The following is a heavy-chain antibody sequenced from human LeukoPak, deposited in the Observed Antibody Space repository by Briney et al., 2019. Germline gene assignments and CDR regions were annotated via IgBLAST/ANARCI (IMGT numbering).Heavy chain of an antibody. D-gene: IGHD1-1*01. CDR3: ARVLAGTTPFDY. V-gene: IGHV2-5*02. J-gene: IGHJ4*02. CDR2: IYWDDDK. Sequence: ESGPTLVNPTQTLTLTCTFSGFSLSTSGVGVGWIRQPPGKALEWLAVIYWDDDKRYSPSLKSRLTITKDTSKNQVVLTMTNMDPVDTATYYCARVLAGTTPFDYWGQGTLVTVSS. CDR1: GFSLSTSGVG.